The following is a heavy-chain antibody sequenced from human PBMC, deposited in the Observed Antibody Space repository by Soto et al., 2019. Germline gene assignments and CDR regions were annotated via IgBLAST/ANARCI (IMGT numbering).Heavy chain of an antibody. D-gene: IGHD6-13*01. V-gene: IGHV1-18*01. Sequence: QVQLVQSGAEVKKPGASVKVSCKASGFTFSDYGLSWVRQAPGQPLEWMGWISGDNINSKYSQKFQGRLTMTTDPSTATASMELRSLTSDDTAVYYCGREGQQLAQEKYYQFNGMDVWGQGTTVTVSS. CDR1: GFTFSDYG. CDR3: GREGQQLAQEKYYQFNGMDV. J-gene: IGHJ6*02. CDR2: ISGDNINS.